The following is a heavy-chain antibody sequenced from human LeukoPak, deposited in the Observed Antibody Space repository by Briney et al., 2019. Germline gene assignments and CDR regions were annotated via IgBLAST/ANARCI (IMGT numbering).Heavy chain of an antibody. CDR2: IYYSGST. CDR1: GGSISSYY. J-gene: IGHJ5*02. Sequence: SETLSLTCTVSGGSISSYYWSWIRQPPGKGLEWIGYIYYSGSTNYNPSLKSRVTISVDTSKNQFSLKLSSVTAADTAVYYCAREGDRDYGGNFDPWGQGTLVTVSS. V-gene: IGHV4-59*01. D-gene: IGHD4-23*01. CDR3: AREGDRDYGGNFDP.